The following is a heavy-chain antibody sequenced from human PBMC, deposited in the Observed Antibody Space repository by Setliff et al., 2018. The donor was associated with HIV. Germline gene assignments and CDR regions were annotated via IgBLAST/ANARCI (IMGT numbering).Heavy chain of an antibody. D-gene: IGHD2-8*01. CDR2: MNPNSSNT. J-gene: IGHJ6*03. Sequence: ASVKVSCKASGFTFINYDIHWVRQAPGQGLEWMGWMNPNSSNTGYAQKFQGRVAMTRNTSINTAYMELSSLRSEDTAVYYCARGRVMGYAHRRYYCYMDVWGKGTTVTVSS. V-gene: IGHV1-8*02. CDR3: ARGRVMGYAHRRYYCYMDV. CDR1: GFTFINYD.